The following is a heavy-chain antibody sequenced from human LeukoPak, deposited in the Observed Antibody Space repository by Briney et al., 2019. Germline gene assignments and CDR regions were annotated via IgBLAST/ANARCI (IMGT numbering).Heavy chain of an antibody. CDR2: INPNSGGT. J-gene: IGHJ3*02. D-gene: IGHD2-2*01. Sequence: GASVKVSCKASGYTFTGYYMHWVRQAPGQGLEWMGWINPNSGGTNYAQKFQGRVTMTRDTSISTAYMELSRLRSDDTAVYYCARAHPLSSTSWLRSEAFDIWGQGTMVTVSS. V-gene: IGHV1-2*02. CDR3: ARAHPLSSTSWLRSEAFDI. CDR1: GYTFTGYY.